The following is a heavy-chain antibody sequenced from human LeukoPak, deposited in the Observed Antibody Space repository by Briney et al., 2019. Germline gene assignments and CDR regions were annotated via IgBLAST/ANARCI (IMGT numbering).Heavy chain of an antibody. CDR3: ARGCPSGYKYSSGWYEEYYFDY. D-gene: IGHD6-19*01. V-gene: IGHV4-34*01. Sequence: SETLSLTCGVYGGSFSGYYWSWIRQPPGKGLEWIGEINYRGSTNSNPSLKSRVTISVDTSKNQFSLKLSSVTAADTAVYYCARGCPSGYKYSSGWYEEYYFDYWGQGTLVTVSS. J-gene: IGHJ4*02. CDR1: GGSFSGYY. CDR2: INYRGST.